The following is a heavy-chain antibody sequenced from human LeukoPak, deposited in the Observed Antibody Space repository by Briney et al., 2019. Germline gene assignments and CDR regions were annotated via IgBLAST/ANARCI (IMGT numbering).Heavy chain of an antibody. V-gene: IGHV3-7*05. CDR2: IKQDGSDK. CDR3: ARGGGSVDY. J-gene: IGHJ4*02. CDR1: GFTFSNYW. D-gene: IGHD4-23*01. Sequence: QTGGSLRLPCVASGFTFSNYWMSWVRQAPGKGLEWVANIKQDGSDKYYVDSVKGRFTISRDNAKNSLYLQMNSLRAEDTAVYYCARGGGSVDYWGQGTLDTVSS.